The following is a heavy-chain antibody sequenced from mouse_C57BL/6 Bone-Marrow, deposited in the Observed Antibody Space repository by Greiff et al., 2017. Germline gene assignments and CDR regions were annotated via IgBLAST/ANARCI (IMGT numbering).Heavy chain of an antibody. V-gene: IGHV3-6*01. J-gene: IGHJ1*03. CDR1: GYSITSGYY. CDR2: LSYDGSN. Sequence: EVQLQQSGPGLVKPSQTLSLTCSVTGYSITSGYYWNWIRQFPGNKLEWMGYLSYDGSNNYNPSLKNRISITRDTSKNQFFLKLNSVTTEDTATYYCARDPYYWYFDVWGTGTTVTVSS. CDR3: ARDPYYWYFDV.